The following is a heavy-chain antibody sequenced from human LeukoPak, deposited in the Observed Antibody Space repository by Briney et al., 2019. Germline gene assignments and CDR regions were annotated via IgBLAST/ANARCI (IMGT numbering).Heavy chain of an antibody. Sequence: GGSLRLSCAASGFTFSSFGMNWVRQAPGKGLEWVSYISSSSGTIYYADSLKGRFTISRDNAKNSLYLQMNSLRADDTAVYYCARETTVATTPDYWGQGTLVTVSS. J-gene: IGHJ4*02. CDR2: ISSSSGTI. V-gene: IGHV3-48*04. D-gene: IGHD4-17*01. CDR3: ARETTVATTPDY. CDR1: GFTFSSFG.